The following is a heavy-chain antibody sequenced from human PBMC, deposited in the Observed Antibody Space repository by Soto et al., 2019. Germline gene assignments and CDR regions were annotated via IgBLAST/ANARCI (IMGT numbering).Heavy chain of an antibody. D-gene: IGHD6-6*01. CDR1: GGTFSSYA. V-gene: IGHV1-69*01. CDR2: LIPIFGKA. J-gene: IGHJ4*02. Sequence: QGQLVQSGAEVTKPGSSVKFSCKAYGGTFSSYAISWVRQSPGHGLEWMGGLIPIFGKANYAQKFQGRVTSTADEATSTADMELSSLRSEDTAVYYCARALSSSDPFDHWGQGTLVTVSS. CDR3: ARALSSSDPFDH.